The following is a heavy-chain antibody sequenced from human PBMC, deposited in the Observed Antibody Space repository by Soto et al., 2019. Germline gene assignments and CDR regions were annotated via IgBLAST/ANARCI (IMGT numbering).Heavy chain of an antibody. V-gene: IGHV3-23*01. J-gene: IGHJ4*02. CDR1: GFTFSSYA. CDR2: ISGSGGST. CDR3: ATYGSGSYYAYYFDY. Sequence: PGGSLRLSCAASGFTFSSYAMSWVRQAPGKGLEWVSAISGSGGSTYYADSVKGRFTISRDNSKNTLYLQMNSLRAEDTAVYYCATYGSGSYYAYYFDYWGQGTLVTV. D-gene: IGHD3-10*01.